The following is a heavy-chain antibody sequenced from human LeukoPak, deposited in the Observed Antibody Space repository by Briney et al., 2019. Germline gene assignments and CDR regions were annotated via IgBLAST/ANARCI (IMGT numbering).Heavy chain of an antibody. CDR3: AKGQELDDGVFDS. D-gene: IGHD1-1*01. J-gene: IGHJ4*02. CDR1: GFTFSRIA. Sequence: GGSLRLSCAASGFTFSRIAMTWVRQAPGKGLEWVSTIRSNGDTAYNAGSVRGRFAISRDNSKNALFLQMNSLRVEDTAIYYRAKGQELDDGVFDSWGQGTLVTVSS. CDR2: IRSNGDTA. V-gene: IGHV3-23*01.